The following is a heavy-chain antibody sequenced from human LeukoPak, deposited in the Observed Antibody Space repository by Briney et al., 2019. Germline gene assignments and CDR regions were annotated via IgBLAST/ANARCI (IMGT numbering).Heavy chain of an antibody. CDR1: GFSFSSYW. CDR2: IKQDGSEK. Sequence: PGGSLRLSCAASGFSFSSYWISWVRQAPGKGLEWVANIKQDGSEKDYMDSVKGRFTIPRDNAKNSLYLHMNSLRAEDTAVYYCARDGAGGYFDYWGQGTLVTVSS. D-gene: IGHD3-16*01. V-gene: IGHV3-7*01. CDR3: ARDGAGGYFDY. J-gene: IGHJ4*02.